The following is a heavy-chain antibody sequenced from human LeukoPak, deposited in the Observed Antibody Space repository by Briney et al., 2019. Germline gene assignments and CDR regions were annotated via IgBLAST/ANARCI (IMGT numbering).Heavy chain of an antibody. CDR1: GGSISSSSYH. CDR2: IYYSGST. Sequence: PSETLSLTCSVSGGSISSSSYHWGWIRQPPGKGLEWIGSIYYSGSTYYNPSLKSRVTISVDTSKNQFSLKLSSVTAADTAVYFCARNRYYYGSGSYGVPNWFDPWGQGTLVTVSS. D-gene: IGHD3-10*01. V-gene: IGHV4-39*01. CDR3: ARNRYYYGSGSYGVPNWFDP. J-gene: IGHJ5*02.